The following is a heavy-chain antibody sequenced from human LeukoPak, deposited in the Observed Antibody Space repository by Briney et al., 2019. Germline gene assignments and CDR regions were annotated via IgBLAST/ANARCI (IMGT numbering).Heavy chain of an antibody. CDR3: ARTTTFAPHFDY. V-gene: IGHV3-66*01. CDR1: GFTVSSNY. D-gene: IGHD1-1*01. CDR2: IYSGGTT. Sequence: GGSLRLSCAASGFTVSSNYMSWVRQAPGKGLEWVSVIYSGGTTYYADSVKGRFTISRDNSKNTLYLQMNSLRAEDTAVYYCARTTTFAPHFDYWGQGTLITVSS. J-gene: IGHJ4*02.